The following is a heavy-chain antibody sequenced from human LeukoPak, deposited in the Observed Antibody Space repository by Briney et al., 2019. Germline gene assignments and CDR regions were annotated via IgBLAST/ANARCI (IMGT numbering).Heavy chain of an antibody. V-gene: IGHV1-46*01. J-gene: IGHJ5*02. Sequence: ASVKVSCKASGYTFTSYYMHWVRQAPGQGLEWMGIINPSGGSTSYAQKFQGRVTMTRGTSTSTVYMELSSLRSEDTAVYYCATDLQFGDGYNWEVVWFDPWGQGTLVTVSS. D-gene: IGHD5-24*01. CDR2: INPSGGST. CDR1: GYTFTSYY. CDR3: ATDLQFGDGYNWEVVWFDP.